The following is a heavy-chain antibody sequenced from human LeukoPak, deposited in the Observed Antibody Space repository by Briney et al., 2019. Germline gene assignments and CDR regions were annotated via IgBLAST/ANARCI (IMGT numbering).Heavy chain of an antibody. D-gene: IGHD3-10*01. CDR1: GYTFTSYD. CDR2: MNPNSGNT. V-gene: IGHV1-8*01. J-gene: IGHJ4*02. CDR3: ARGLTMVRGVPY. Sequence: ASVKVSCKASGYTFTSYDINWVRQATGQGLEWMGWMNPNSGNTGYAQKFQGRVTMTRNTSISTAYMELSSLRSEDTAVYYCARGLTMVRGVPYWGQGTLVTVSS.